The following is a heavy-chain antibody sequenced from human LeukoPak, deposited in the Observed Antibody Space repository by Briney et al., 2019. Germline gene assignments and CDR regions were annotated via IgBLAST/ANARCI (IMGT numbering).Heavy chain of an antibody. CDR2: ISSSGSTI. CDR3: AGANGGSYYRLFDY. V-gene: IGHV3-11*01. D-gene: IGHD1-26*01. J-gene: IGHJ4*02. CDR1: GFTFSDYY. Sequence: GGSLRLSCAASGFTFSDYYVSWIRQAPGKGLEGVSYISSSGSTIYYADSVKGRFTISRDNAKNSLYLQMNSLRAEDTAVYYCAGANGGSYYRLFDYWGQGTLVTVSS.